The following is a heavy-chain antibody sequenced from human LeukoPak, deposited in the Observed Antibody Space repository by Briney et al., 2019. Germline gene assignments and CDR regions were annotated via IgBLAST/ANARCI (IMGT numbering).Heavy chain of an antibody. Sequence: PGGSLRLSCAASGFSFSPYTMNWVRQAPGKGLEWVSSISSSSSYIYYADSVKGRFTISRDNAKSSLYLQMNSLRAEDTAVYYCAKPSRGGDSSSWYTFDYWGQGTLVTVSS. CDR2: ISSSSSYI. CDR1: GFSFSPYT. CDR3: AKPSRGGDSSSWYTFDY. J-gene: IGHJ4*02. D-gene: IGHD6-13*01. V-gene: IGHV3-21*01.